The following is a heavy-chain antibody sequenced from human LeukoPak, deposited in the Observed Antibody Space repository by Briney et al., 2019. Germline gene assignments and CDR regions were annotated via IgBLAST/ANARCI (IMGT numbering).Heavy chain of an antibody. Sequence: SETLSLTCTVSGGSISSYYWSWIRQPPGKGLEWIGYIYYSGSTNYNPSLKSRATISVDTSKHKFSLKLSSVTAADTAVYYCAEYYYDSSGAVRGAFDIWGQGAMVTVSS. CDR2: IYYSGST. J-gene: IGHJ3*02. CDR3: AEYYYDSSGAVRGAFDI. V-gene: IGHV4-59*01. CDR1: GGSISSYY. D-gene: IGHD3-22*01.